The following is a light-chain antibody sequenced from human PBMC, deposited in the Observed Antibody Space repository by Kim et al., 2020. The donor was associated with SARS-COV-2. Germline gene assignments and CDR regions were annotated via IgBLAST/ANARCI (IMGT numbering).Light chain of an antibody. CDR1: QKINNY. J-gene: IGKJ3*01. Sequence: SPGERATLSCRASQKINNYLAWYQQKPGQAPRLLIYDASNRATGIPARFSGSGSGTDFTLTISSLEPEDFAVYCCHQRAKWPIFTFGPGTKVDIK. V-gene: IGKV3-11*01. CDR2: DAS. CDR3: HQRAKWPIFT.